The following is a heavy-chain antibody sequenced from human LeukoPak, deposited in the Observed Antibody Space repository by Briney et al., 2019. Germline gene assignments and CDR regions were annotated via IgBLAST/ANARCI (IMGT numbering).Heavy chain of an antibody. J-gene: IGHJ3*02. CDR1: GGSISSGSYY. Sequence: PSETLSLTCTVSGGSISSGSYYWSWIRQPAGKGLEWIGRIYTSGSTNYNPSLKSRVTISVDTSKNQFSLKLSSVTAADTAVYYCARDHWGFGELANAFDIWGQGTMVTVSS. CDR3: ARDHWGFGELANAFDI. D-gene: IGHD3-10*01. V-gene: IGHV4-61*02. CDR2: IYTSGST.